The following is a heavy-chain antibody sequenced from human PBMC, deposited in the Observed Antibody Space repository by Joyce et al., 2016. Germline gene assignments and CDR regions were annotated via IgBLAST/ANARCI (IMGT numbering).Heavy chain of an antibody. Sequence: QVQLEESGPGLVKPSGTLSLTCSVSGGSVNTDSYYWGWLRQAPGTGLEWIWDIFYEGSTYYPPSLKSRLTISVDTSKNQFALRLSSVTAADSGVYYCVRHAGAPAAFYYYVDVWGRGTTVTV. CDR1: GGSVNTDSYY. J-gene: IGHJ6*03. CDR3: VRHAGAPAAFYYYVDV. CDR2: IFYEGST. V-gene: IGHV4-39*01. D-gene: IGHD3-10*01.